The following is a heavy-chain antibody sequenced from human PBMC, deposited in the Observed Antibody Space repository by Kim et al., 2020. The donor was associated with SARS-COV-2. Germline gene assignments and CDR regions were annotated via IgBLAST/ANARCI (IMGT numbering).Heavy chain of an antibody. Sequence: ASVKVSCKASGYTFTSYAMHWVRQAPGQRLEWMGWINAGNGNTKYSQKFQGRVTITRDTSASTAYMELSSLRSEDTAVYYCARSPGGKQQLVRWYFDLWGRGTLVTVSS. J-gene: IGHJ2*01. CDR3: ARSPGGKQQLVRWYFDL. D-gene: IGHD6-13*01. CDR1: GYTFTSYA. V-gene: IGHV1-3*01. CDR2: INAGNGNT.